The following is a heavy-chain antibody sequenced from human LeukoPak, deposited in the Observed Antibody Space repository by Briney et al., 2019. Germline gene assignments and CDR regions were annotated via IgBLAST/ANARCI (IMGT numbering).Heavy chain of an antibody. D-gene: IGHD3-10*01. CDR1: GYTFTSYD. CDR2: MNPNTGNT. V-gene: IGHV1-8*01. J-gene: IGHJ4*02. Sequence: ASVKVSCKASGYTFTSYDINWVRQATGQGLEWMGWMNPNTGNTGYAQKFQGRVTITRNTSISTAYMELSSLRSEDTAVYYCARDLRDGSGSYYNFWGQGTLVTVSS. CDR3: ARDLRDGSGSYYNF.